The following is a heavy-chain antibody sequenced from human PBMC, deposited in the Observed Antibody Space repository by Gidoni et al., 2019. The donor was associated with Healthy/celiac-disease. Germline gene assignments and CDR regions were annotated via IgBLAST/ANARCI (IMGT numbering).Heavy chain of an antibody. Sequence: QVQLQQSGPGRVKPSQTLPLTCAISGDSDPSNSAAWNWIRQSPSRGLEWLGRTYYRSKWYNDYAVSVKSRITINPDTSKNQFSLQLNSVTPEDTAVYYCARDPTYGSGSYYHFGSNWFDPWGQGTLVTVSS. CDR2: TYYRSKWYN. CDR1: GDSDPSNSAA. J-gene: IGHJ5*02. D-gene: IGHD3-10*01. CDR3: ARDPTYGSGSYYHFGSNWFDP. V-gene: IGHV6-1*01.